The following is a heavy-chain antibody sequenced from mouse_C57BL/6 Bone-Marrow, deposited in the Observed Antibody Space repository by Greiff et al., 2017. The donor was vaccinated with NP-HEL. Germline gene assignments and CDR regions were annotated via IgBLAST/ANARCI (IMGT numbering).Heavy chain of an antibody. CDR1: GYTFTSYW. CDR3: ARGITTVVGGPAY. J-gene: IGHJ3*01. D-gene: IGHD1-1*01. Sequence: QVQLQQPGAELVKPGASVKLSCKASGYTFTSYWMHWVKQRPGQGLEWIGMIHPNSGSTNYHEKFKSKATLTVDKSSSTAYMQLSSLTSEDSAVYYCARGITTVVGGPAYWGQGTLVTVSA. CDR2: IHPNSGST. V-gene: IGHV1-64*01.